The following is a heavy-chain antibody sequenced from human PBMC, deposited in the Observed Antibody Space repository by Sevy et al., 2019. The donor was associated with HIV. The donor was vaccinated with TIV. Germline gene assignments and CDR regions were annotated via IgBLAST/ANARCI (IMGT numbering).Heavy chain of an antibody. CDR3: ATQSGYSTSPGAFDI. CDR1: GFTVSSNY. D-gene: IGHD6-6*01. J-gene: IGHJ3*02. V-gene: IGHV3-53*01. Sequence: GGSLRLSCAASGFTVSSNYMSWVRQAPGKGLEWVSLIYDVSSTYFADSVEGRFTISTDNSKNTLYFQMNSLRAEDTAVYYCATQSGYSTSPGAFDIWGQGTMVTVSS. CDR2: IYDVSST.